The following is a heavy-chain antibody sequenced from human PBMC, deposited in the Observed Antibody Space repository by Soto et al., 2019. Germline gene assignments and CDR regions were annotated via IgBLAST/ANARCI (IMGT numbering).Heavy chain of an antibody. J-gene: IGHJ3*01. CDR3: ARDPGQLVLEWLFSHRFDL. CDR2: ISSSSSYI. CDR1: GVTFGSYS. Sequence: GGSLRLSCAASGVTFGSYSMNWVGQAPGKGLEWVSSISSSSSYIYYADSVKGRFTISRDNAKNSLYLQMNSLRAEDTAVYYCARDPGQLVLEWLFSHRFDLCGQGTRVT. D-gene: IGHD3-3*01. V-gene: IGHV3-21*01.